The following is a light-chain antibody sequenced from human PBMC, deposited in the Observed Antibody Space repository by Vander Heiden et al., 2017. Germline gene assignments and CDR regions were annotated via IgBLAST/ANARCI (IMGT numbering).Light chain of an antibody. J-gene: IGKJ1*01. CDR2: AAS. CDR1: QGISSY. V-gene: IGKV1-8*01. Sequence: AIRMTPSPSSFSASTGDRVPITCRASQGISSYLAWYQQKPGKAPKLLIYAASTLQSGVPSRFSGSGSGTDFTLTISCLQSEDFATYYCQQYYSYPRTFGQGTKVEIK. CDR3: QQYYSYPRT.